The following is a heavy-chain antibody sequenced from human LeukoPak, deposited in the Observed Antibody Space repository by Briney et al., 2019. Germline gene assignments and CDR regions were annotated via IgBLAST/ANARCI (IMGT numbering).Heavy chain of an antibody. D-gene: IGHD3-22*01. Sequence: GASVKVSCKASGGTFSSYAISWVRQAPGQGLEWMGRIIPIFGTANYAQKFQGRVTITTDESTSTAYMELSNLRSEDTAVYYCAGDYYDSPLLIDYWGQGTLVTVSS. J-gene: IGHJ4*02. CDR2: IIPIFGTA. V-gene: IGHV1-69*05. CDR3: AGDYYDSPLLIDY. CDR1: GGTFSSYA.